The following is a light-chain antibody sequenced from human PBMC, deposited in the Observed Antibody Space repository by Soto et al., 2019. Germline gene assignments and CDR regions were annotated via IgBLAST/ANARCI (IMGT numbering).Light chain of an antibody. CDR2: GAS. CDR3: QQYGSSPFT. V-gene: IGKV3-20*01. Sequence: DIVLTQSPGTLSLSPGERATLSCRSSQSVSSNYLAWYQQKPGQAPRLLIYGASSRATGIPDRFSGSGSGTDFTLTISRLEPEDFAVYYCQQYGSSPFTFGPGTKVDI. CDR1: QSVSSNY. J-gene: IGKJ3*01.